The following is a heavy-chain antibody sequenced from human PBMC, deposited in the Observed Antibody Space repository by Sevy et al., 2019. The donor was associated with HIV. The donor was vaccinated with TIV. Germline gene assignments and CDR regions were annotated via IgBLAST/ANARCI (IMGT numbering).Heavy chain of an antibody. J-gene: IGHJ4*02. CDR2: IWYDGINR. CDR1: GFTFSSYV. D-gene: IGHD3-10*01. Sequence: GGSLRLSCAASGFTFSSYVMHWVRQAPGKGLEWVAVIWYDGINRYYADSVKGRFTISRDNSKNTLYLQMNSLRAEDTAVYYCARDNLLPIMVSMVRGALSYYFDYWGQGTLVTVSS. CDR3: ARDNLLPIMVSMVRGALSYYFDY. V-gene: IGHV3-33*01.